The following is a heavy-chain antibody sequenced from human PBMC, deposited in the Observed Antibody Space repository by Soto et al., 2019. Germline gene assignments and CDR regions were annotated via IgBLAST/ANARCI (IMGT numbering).Heavy chain of an antibody. CDR1: GFTFSNYY. V-gene: IGHV3-11*06. CDR3: ARDQDWSFDY. Sequence: GGSLRLSCAASGFTFSNYYMSWIRQAPGKGLEWVSYISSSSSYTDYTDSVEGRFTVSRDNAKNSLYLQMHSLRVEDTAVYYCARDQDWSFDYWGQGTLVTVSS. J-gene: IGHJ4*02. CDR2: ISSSSSYT. D-gene: IGHD3-9*01.